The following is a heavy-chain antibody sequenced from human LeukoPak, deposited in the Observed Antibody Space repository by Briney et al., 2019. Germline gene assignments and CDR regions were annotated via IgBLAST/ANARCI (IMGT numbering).Heavy chain of an antibody. D-gene: IGHD3-16*01. CDR2: IYYSGRT. CDR3: ARFFYYDASLPPY. Sequence: SETLSLTCSVSGGYISTSNHYWGWIRQPPGKGLEWIGTIYYSGRTYYNPSLQSRVTISLDTSQNQLSLQVRSVTVVDTAVYYCARFFYYDASLPPYWGQGTLVTVSS. J-gene: IGHJ4*02. V-gene: IGHV4-39*01. CDR1: GGYISTSNHY.